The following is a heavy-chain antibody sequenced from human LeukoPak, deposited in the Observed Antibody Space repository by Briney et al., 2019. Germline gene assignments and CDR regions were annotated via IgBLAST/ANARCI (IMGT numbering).Heavy chain of an antibody. J-gene: IGHJ4*02. V-gene: IGHV4-39*07. CDR1: GGPISSSSYY. CDR3: ASHYDILTGLAYFDY. D-gene: IGHD3-9*01. CDR2: IYYSGST. Sequence: SETLSLTCTVSGGPISSSSYYWGWIRQPPGKGLEWIGSIYYSGSTYYNPSLKSRVTISVDTSKNQFSLKLSSVTAADTAIYYCASHYDILTGLAYFDYWGQGTLVTVSS.